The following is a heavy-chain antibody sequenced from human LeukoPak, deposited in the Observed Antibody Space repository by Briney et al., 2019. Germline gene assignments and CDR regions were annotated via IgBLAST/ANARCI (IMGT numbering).Heavy chain of an antibody. CDR2: VNPRGAGT. J-gene: IGHJ4*02. Sequence: ASVKVSCKASGYTFIGYYIHWVRQAPGQGLEWMRLVNPRGAGTTYAQKFQGRVTMTRDTSTSTLYMDLSSLRSDDTAVYYCARGIYPYYFDYWGQGTLVTVSS. CDR1: GYTFIGYY. CDR3: ARGIYPYYFDY. D-gene: IGHD2/OR15-2a*01. V-gene: IGHV1-46*01.